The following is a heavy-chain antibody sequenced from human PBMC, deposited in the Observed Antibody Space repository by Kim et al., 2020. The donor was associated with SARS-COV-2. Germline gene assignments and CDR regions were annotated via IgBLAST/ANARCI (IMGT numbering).Heavy chain of an antibody. CDR3: ARDIDESGYDRNDY. CDR2: INRDGSKK. V-gene: IGHV3-7*01. J-gene: IGHJ4*02. D-gene: IGHD5-12*01. Sequence: GGSLRLSCAASGFTFSSAWMTWVRQAPGKGLEWVSNINRDGSKKNYVDSVEGRFTIARDNARSSVFLKMYNLRAEDTAVFYCARDIDESGYDRNDYCGQGTVVTVAS. CDR1: GFTFSSAW.